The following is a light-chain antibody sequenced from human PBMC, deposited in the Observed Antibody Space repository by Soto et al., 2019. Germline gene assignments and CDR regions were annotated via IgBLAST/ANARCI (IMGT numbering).Light chain of an antibody. V-gene: IGLV2-8*01. Sequence: QSVLTQPPSASGSPGHSVTISCTGASSDVGGYNYVSWYQQHPGKAPKLMIYEVSKRPSGVPDRFSGSKSGNTASLTVSGLQAEDEADYYCSSYAGSNNLVVFGGGTKLTVL. J-gene: IGLJ2*01. CDR1: SSDVGGYNY. CDR2: EVS. CDR3: SSYAGSNNLVV.